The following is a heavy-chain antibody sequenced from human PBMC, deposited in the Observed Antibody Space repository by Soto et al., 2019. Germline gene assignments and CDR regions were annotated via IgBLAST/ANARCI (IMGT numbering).Heavy chain of an antibody. CDR1: GFIFSDDL. CDR3: ARETQIALSKGPPKSLWSGPWRSYYYYYMDV. Sequence: GGSLRLSCAASGFIFSDDLMHWVRQAPGKGLEWVSRIRSDGIGTTYADSVKGRFNISRDNAKNTLDLQMNSLRTEDTAVDYCARETQIALSKGPPKSLWSGPWRSYYYYYMDVWAKGPRSPSP. D-gene: IGHD3-3*01. CDR2: IRSDGIGT. V-gene: IGHV3-74*01. J-gene: IGHJ6*03.